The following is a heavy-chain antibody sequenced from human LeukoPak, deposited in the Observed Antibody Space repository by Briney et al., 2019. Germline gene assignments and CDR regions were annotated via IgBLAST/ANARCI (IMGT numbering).Heavy chain of an antibody. Sequence: GGSLRLSCAASGFTFGSYSMNWVRQAPGKGLEWVSSISSSSSYIYYADSVKGRFTISRDNAKNSLYLQMNSLRAEDTAVYYCASGGLECYYDSSGYPFDYWGQGTLVTVSS. D-gene: IGHD3-22*01. CDR1: GFTFGSYS. CDR3: ASGGLECYYDSSGYPFDY. J-gene: IGHJ4*02. CDR2: ISSSSSYI. V-gene: IGHV3-21*01.